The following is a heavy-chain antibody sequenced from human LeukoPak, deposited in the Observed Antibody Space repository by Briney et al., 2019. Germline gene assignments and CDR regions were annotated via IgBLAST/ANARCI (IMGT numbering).Heavy chain of an antibody. CDR1: GGSFSGYY. CDR3: ARRWGRSSSRSFDP. V-gene: IGHV4-34*01. Sequence: TSETLSLTCAVYGGSFSGYYWSWIRQPPGKGLEWIGEINHSGSTNYNPSLKSRVTISVDTSKNQFSLKLSSVTAADTAVYYCARRWGRSSSRSFDPWGQGTLVTVSS. D-gene: IGHD6-13*01. J-gene: IGHJ5*02. CDR2: INHSGST.